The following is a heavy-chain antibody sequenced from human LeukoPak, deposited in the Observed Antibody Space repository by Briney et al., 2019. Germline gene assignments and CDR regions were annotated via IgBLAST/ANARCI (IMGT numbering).Heavy chain of an antibody. V-gene: IGHV1-69*05. CDR2: IIPIFGTA. J-gene: IGHJ5*02. CDR1: LGTFSSYA. Sequence: SVKVSCKASLGTFSSYAISWVRQAPGQGLEWMGGIIPIFGTANYAQKFQGRVTITTDESTSIAYMELSSLRSEDTAVYYCARGQRITMVRGDLNWFDPWGQGTLVTVSS. CDR3: ARGQRITMVRGDLNWFDP. D-gene: IGHD3-10*01.